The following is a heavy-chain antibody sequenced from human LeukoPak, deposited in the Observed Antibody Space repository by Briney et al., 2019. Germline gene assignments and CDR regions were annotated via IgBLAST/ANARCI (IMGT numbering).Heavy chain of an antibody. V-gene: IGHV3-48*03. CDR1: GFTFSSYE. CDR2: ISSSGSTI. Sequence: GGSLRLSCAASGFTFSSYEMNWVRQAPGKGLEWVSYISSSGSTIYYADSVKGRFTISRDNSKNTLYLQMNSLRAEDTAVYYCARPEMEYYYYGMDVWGQGTTVTVSS. J-gene: IGHJ6*02. CDR3: ARPEMEYYYYGMDV. D-gene: IGHD5-24*01.